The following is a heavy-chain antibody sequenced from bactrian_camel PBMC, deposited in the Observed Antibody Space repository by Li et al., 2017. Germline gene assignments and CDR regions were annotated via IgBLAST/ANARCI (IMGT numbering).Heavy chain of an antibody. Sequence: HVQLVESGGGSVQAGGSLRLTCALLGSADSAFCMGWFRQAPGKERERVAAIYSGATYYADSVKGRFTISRDNAKNTLYLQMNSLKPDDSAMYYCAAGTERRGYPCSVALGRAGFGYWGQGTQVTVS. D-gene: IGHD2*01. J-gene: IGHJ6*01. V-gene: IGHV3S6*01. CDR3: AAGTERRGYPCSVALGRAGFGY. CDR1: GSADSAFC. CDR2: IYSGAT.